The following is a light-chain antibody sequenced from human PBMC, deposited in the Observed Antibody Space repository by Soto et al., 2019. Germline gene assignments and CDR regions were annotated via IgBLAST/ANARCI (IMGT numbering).Light chain of an antibody. J-gene: IGLJ1*01. V-gene: IGLV2-14*01. CDR1: SGDIGGYNR. CDR2: EVT. CDR3: SSYTNINTRACV. Sequence: QSALTQPASVSRSPGQSITISCTGTSGDIGGYNRVSWYQQHPGKAPKLIIYEVTDRPSGVSNRFSGSKSGNTASLTISGLQAEDEAEYYCSSYTNINTRACVFGTGTQLTVL.